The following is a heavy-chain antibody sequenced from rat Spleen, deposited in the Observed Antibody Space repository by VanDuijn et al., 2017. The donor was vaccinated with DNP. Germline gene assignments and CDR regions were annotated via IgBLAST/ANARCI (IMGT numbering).Heavy chain of an antibody. V-gene: IGHV5-31*01. J-gene: IGHJ3*01. D-gene: IGHD1-1*01. CDR1: RFIFNNYW. Sequence: EVQLAESGGDLVQPGRSLKLSCVVSRFIFNNYWMTWFRQVPGKGLEWVASINNRGGNTYYPDSVKGRFTISRDNAKNTLYLQMNSLRSEDTATYYCAIYYCSGDNWFAFWGQGTLVTVSS. CDR3: AIYYCSGDNWFAF. CDR2: INNRGGNT.